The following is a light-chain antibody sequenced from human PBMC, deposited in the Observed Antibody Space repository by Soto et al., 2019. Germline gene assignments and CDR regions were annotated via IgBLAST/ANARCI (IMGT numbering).Light chain of an antibody. CDR1: QSVSSY. V-gene: IGKV3-11*01. CDR3: QQRSNSPLT. J-gene: IGKJ4*01. CDR2: DAS. Sequence: EIVLTQSPATLSLSPGERATLSCRASQSVSSYLAWYQQKPGQAPRLLIYDASNRATGTPARFSGSGSGTDFTLTISSLEPEDFAIYYCQQRSNSPLTFGGGTKVEIK.